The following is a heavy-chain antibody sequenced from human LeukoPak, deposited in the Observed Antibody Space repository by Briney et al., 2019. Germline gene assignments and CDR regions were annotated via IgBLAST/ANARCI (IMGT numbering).Heavy chain of an antibody. J-gene: IGHJ4*02. D-gene: IGHD2-2*01. V-gene: IGHV1-69*06. CDR3: ARATRLRPDCSSTSCYLLGPNY. Sequence: ASVKVSCKASGGTFSSYAISWVRQAPGQGLEWMGGIIPIFGTANYAQKFQGRVTITADTSTSTAYMELSSLRSEDTAVYYCARATRLRPDCSSTSCYLLGPNYWGQGTLVTVSS. CDR2: IIPIFGTA. CDR1: GGTFSSYA.